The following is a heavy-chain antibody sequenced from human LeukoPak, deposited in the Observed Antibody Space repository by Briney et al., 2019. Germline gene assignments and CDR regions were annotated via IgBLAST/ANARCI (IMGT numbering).Heavy chain of an antibody. J-gene: IGHJ5*02. CDR1: GGTFSSYA. V-gene: IGHV1-69*04. D-gene: IGHD6-13*01. CDR3: ARGRIAAAGSWFDP. Sequence: ASVKVSCKASGGTFSSYAISWVRQAPGQGLEWMGRIIPIFGIANYAQKFQGRVTIIADKSTSTAYMELSSLRSEDTAVYYCARGRIAAAGSWFDPWGQGTLVTVSS. CDR2: IIPIFGIA.